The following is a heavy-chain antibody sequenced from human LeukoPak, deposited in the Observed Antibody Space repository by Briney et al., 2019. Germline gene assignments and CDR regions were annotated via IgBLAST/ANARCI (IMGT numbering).Heavy chain of an antibody. D-gene: IGHD1-7*01. J-gene: IGHJ6*03. V-gene: IGHV4-34*01. CDR1: GGSFSGYY. Sequence: SETLSLTCAVYGGSFSGYYWSWIRQPPGKGLEWIGEINHSGSTNCNPSLKSRVTISVDTSKNQFSLKLSPVTAADTAVYYCARAELELGHYYYYYMDVWGKGTTVTISS. CDR2: INHSGST. CDR3: ARAELELGHYYYYYMDV.